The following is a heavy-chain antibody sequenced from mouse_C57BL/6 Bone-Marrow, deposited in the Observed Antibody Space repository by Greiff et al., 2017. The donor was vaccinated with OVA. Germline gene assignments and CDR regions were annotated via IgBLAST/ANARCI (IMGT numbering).Heavy chain of an antibody. V-gene: IGHV1-50*01. CDR1: GYTFTSYW. CDR2: IDPSDSYT. CDR3: ARYDGSSYNFDH. Sequence: QVQLQQPGAELVKPGASVKLSCKASGYTFTSYWMQWVKQRPGQGLEWIGEIDPSDSYTNYNQKFKGKATLTVDTSSSTAYMQLSSLTSEDSAVYYCARYDGSSYNFDHWGQGTTLTVSS. D-gene: IGHD1-1*01. J-gene: IGHJ2*01.